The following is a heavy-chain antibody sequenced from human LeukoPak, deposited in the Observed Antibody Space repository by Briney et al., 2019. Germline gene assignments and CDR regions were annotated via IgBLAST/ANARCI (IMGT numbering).Heavy chain of an antibody. J-gene: IGHJ4*02. CDR3: ARVLAYGSGNSNDY. V-gene: IGHV3-30*04. D-gene: IGHD3-10*01. CDR1: GFTFSSYA. Sequence: GGSLRLSCAASGFTFSSYAMHWVRQAPGKGLEWVAVISYDGSNKYYADSVKGRFTISRDNSKNTLYLQMNSLRSDDTAVYYCARVLAYGSGNSNDYWGQGTLVTVSS. CDR2: ISYDGSNK.